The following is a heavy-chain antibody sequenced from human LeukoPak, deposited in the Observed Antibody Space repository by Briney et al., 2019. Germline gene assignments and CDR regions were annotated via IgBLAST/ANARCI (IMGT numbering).Heavy chain of an antibody. V-gene: IGHV3-23*01. CDR2: LSGSGITT. CDR1: GFTFSNSA. CDR3: AKGIYSSGWSYFDY. J-gene: IGHJ4*01. D-gene: IGHD6-19*01. Sequence: GGSLRLSCAASGFTFSNSAMSWVRQAPGKGLEWVSTLSGSGITTYYADSVKGRFTISRDNSKNTLYLQMNTLRAEDSALYYCAKGIYSSGWSYFDYWGHGTVVTVSS.